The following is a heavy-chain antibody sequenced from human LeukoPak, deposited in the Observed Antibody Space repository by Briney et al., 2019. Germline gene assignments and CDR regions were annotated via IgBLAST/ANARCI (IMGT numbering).Heavy chain of an antibody. V-gene: IGHV4-59*08. J-gene: IGHJ4*02. CDR2: IYYSGST. Sequence: PSETLSLTCTGSGGSISSYYWSWIRQPPGKGLEWIGYIYYSGSTNYNPSLKSRVTISVDTSKNQFSLKLSSVTAADTAVYYCARTRSSSWYPLDYWGQGTLVTVSS. CDR1: GGSISSYY. D-gene: IGHD6-13*01. CDR3: ARTRSSSWYPLDY.